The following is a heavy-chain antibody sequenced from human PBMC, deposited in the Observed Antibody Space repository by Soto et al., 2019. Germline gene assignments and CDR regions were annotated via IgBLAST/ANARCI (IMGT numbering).Heavy chain of an antibody. D-gene: IGHD4-17*01. V-gene: IGHV4-39*07. CDR2: IYHSGST. J-gene: IGHJ5*02. CDR1: GGSISCGSSY. Sequence: SETLSLTCTVSGGSISCGSSYWGWVRQPPGKGLEWIGDIYHSGSTNYNPSLKGRVTISVDKSKNQFSLKLSSVTAADTAVYYCARDRFGDYAHWFDPWGQGTLVTVSS. CDR3: ARDRFGDYAHWFDP.